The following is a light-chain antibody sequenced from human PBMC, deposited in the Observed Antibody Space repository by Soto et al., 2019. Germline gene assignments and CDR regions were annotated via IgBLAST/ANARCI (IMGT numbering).Light chain of an antibody. J-gene: IGLJ1*01. CDR1: RSDFGGYNY. V-gene: IGLV2-14*01. Sequence: QSVLTRPASVSGSPGQSLTISCTGTRSDFGGYNYVSWYQQHPGKAPKLMIYEVSNRPSGVSNRFSGSKSGNTASLTISGLQAEDEADYYCSSYTSSSTLDLGTGTKVTV. CDR3: SSYTSSSTLD. CDR2: EVS.